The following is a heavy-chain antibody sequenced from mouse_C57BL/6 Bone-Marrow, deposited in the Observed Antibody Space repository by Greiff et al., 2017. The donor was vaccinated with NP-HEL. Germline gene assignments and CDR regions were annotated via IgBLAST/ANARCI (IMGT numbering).Heavy chain of an antibody. CDR3: ARWLNWDFDY. Sequence: VQLQQSGPVLVKPGASVKMSCKASGYTFTDYYMNWVKQSPGKSLEWIGVINPYNGGTSYNQKFKGKATLTVDKSSSTAYMELNSLTSEDSAVYYCARWLNWDFDYWGQGTTLTVTS. V-gene: IGHV1-19*01. CDR1: GYTFTDYY. CDR2: INPYNGGT. D-gene: IGHD4-1*01. J-gene: IGHJ2*01.